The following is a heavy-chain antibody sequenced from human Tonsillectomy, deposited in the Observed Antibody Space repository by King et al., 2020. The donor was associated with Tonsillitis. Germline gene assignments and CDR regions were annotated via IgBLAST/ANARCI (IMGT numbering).Heavy chain of an antibody. J-gene: IGHJ4*02. Sequence: VQLVESGGALVQPGGSLRLSCAVSGFIISGYYVSWVRQAPGKGLEWVSVIYGDGSAYYADSVKGRFTVSRHNSQNTLYLQMNSLRAEDTGVYYCARGLGVEDYWGQGTLVTVSS. CDR3: ARGLGVEDY. CDR2: IYGDGSA. CDR1: GFIISGYY. V-gene: IGHV3-53*04.